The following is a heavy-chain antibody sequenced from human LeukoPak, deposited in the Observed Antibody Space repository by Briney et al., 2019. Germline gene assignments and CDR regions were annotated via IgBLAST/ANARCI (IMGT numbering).Heavy chain of an antibody. V-gene: IGHV4-59*01. D-gene: IGHD3-10*01. CDR2: IYYSGST. CDR1: GGSISSYY. J-gene: IGHJ5*02. Sequence: SETLSLTCTVSGGSISSYYWSWIRQPPGKGLEWIGYIYYSGSTNYNPSLKSRVTISVDTSKNQFSLKLSSVTAADTAVYYCARVGTADNWSDPWGQGTLVTVSS. CDR3: ARVGTADNWSDP.